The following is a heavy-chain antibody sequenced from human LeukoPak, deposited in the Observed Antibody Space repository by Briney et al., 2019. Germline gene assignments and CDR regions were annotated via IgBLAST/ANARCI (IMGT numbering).Heavy chain of an antibody. D-gene: IGHD3-16*01. CDR2: IYYSGST. Sequence: PSETLSLTCTVSGGSISSSSYYWGWIRQPPGKGLEWIGSIYYSGSTNYNPSLKSRVTISVDTSKNQFSLKLSSVTAADTAVYYCARVGARRGLRGPSRAFDIWGQGTMVTVSS. V-gene: IGHV4-39*07. CDR3: ARVGARRGLRGPSRAFDI. J-gene: IGHJ3*02. CDR1: GGSISSSSYY.